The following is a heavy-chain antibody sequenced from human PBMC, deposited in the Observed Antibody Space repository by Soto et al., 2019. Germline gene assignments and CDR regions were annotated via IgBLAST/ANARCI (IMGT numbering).Heavy chain of an antibody. D-gene: IGHD2-8*02. CDR3: ARDKITGLFDY. Sequence: SETLSLTCTVSGASINSGGYSWTWIRQPPGEGLEWIGYFSHTGGTYYNPSLKSRVIISIDGSKNHLSLKLKSVTAADTAVYYCARDKITGLFDYWGQGTLVTVSS. CDR2: FSHTGGT. CDR1: GASINSGGYS. V-gene: IGHV4-30-2*01. J-gene: IGHJ4*02.